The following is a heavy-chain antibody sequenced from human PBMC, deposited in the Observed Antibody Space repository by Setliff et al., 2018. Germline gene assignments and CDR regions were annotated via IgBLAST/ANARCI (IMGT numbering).Heavy chain of an antibody. J-gene: IGHJ4*02. V-gene: IGHV4-39*07. Sequence: SETLSLTCTVSGGSISSSSYYWGWIRQPPGKGLEWIGSIYYSGSTYYNPSLKSRVTISVDTSKNKFSLKLSSVTAADTAVYYCARGPRYSGSYYVNYWGQGTLVTVSS. CDR2: IYYSGST. CDR1: GGSISSSSYY. D-gene: IGHD1-26*01. CDR3: ARGPRYSGSYYVNY.